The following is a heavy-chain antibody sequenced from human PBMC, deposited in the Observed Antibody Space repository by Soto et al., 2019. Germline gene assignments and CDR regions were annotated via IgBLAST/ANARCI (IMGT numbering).Heavy chain of an antibody. CDR3: ARGRFYYDSSGYYTLLAY. V-gene: IGHV1-69*13. CDR2: IIPIFGTA. J-gene: IGHJ4*02. CDR1: GGTFSSYA. D-gene: IGHD3-22*01. Sequence: SVKVSCKASGGTFSSYAISWVRQAPGQGLEWMGGIIPIFGTANYAQKFQGRVTITADESTSTAYMELSSLRSEDTAVYYCARGRFYYDSSGYYTLLAYWGQGTLVTVSS.